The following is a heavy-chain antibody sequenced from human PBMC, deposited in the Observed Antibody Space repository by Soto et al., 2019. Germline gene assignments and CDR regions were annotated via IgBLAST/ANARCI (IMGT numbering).Heavy chain of an antibody. J-gene: IGHJ5*02. CDR3: ARGFYYGSGRFDP. D-gene: IGHD3-10*01. CDR1: GGSFSGYY. Sequence: QVQLQQWGAGLLKPSETLSLTCAVYGGSFSGYYWSWIRQPPGKGLEWIGEINHSGSTNYNPSLKSRVTISVDTSKNQFSLKLSSVTAADTAVYYCARGFYYGSGRFDPWGQGTLVTVSS. V-gene: IGHV4-34*01. CDR2: INHSGST.